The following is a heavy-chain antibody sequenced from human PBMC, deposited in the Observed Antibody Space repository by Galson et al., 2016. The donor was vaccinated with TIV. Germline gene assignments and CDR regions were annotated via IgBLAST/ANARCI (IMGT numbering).Heavy chain of an antibody. J-gene: IGHJ3*02. V-gene: IGHV1-2*02. CDR3: ARVRLTCGRACSNAFDI. D-gene: IGHD2-21*02. CDR2: INPDSGAT. Sequence: SVKVSCKASGYTLSAYYLHWVRQAPGQGLEWMGWINPDSGATEYAQKFQGRVTMTRDTSIGTAYMDLGRLRSDGTAVYLCARVRLTCGRACSNAFDIWGQGTMVAVSS. CDR1: GYTLSAYY.